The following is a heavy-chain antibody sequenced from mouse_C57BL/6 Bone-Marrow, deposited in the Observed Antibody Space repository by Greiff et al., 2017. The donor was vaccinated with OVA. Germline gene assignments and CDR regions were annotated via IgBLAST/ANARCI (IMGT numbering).Heavy chain of an antibody. V-gene: IGHV1-54*01. CDR1: GYAFTNYL. Sequence: VQLQQSGAELVRPGTSVKVSCKASGYAFTNYLIEWVKQRPGQGLEWIGVINPGSGGTNYNEKFKGRATLTADKSSSTAYMQLSSLTSEDSAVYFCARSEWYCFDYWGQGTTLTVSS. CDR3: ARSEWYCFDY. D-gene: IGHD1-1*02. J-gene: IGHJ2*01. CDR2: INPGSGGT.